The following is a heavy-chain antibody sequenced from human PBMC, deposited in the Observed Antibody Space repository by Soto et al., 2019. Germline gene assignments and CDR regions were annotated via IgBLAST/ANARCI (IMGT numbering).Heavy chain of an antibody. J-gene: IGHJ4*02. D-gene: IGHD2-15*01. Sequence: QVQLVESGGGVVQPGRSLRLSCAASGFTFSSYGMHWVRQAPGKGLEWVAVISYDGSNKYYADSVKGRFTISRDNSKNTLYLQMNSLRAEDTAVYYCAARPHIVVVVAATGGVDYWGQGTLVTVSS. V-gene: IGHV3-30*03. CDR3: AARPHIVVVVAATGGVDY. CDR1: GFTFSSYG. CDR2: ISYDGSNK.